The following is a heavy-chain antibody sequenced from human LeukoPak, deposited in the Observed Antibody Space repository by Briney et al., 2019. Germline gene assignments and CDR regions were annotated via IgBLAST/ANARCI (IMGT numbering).Heavy chain of an antibody. J-gene: IGHJ4*02. D-gene: IGHD1-1*01. CDR3: ARDPAGRRGTFDY. Sequence: GESLKISCAASELTFSNYGMHWVRQAPGKGLEWVAGTWFDGSDKYYQDSVKGRFTISRDNSKNTLYLQMNSLRAEDTALYYCARDPAGRRGTFDYWGQGTLVTVSS. CDR2: TWFDGSDK. V-gene: IGHV3-33*01. CDR1: ELTFSNYG.